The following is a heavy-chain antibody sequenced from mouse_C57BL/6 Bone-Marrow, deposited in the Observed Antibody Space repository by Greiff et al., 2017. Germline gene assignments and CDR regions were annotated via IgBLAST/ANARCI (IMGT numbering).Heavy chain of an antibody. Sequence: VKLQESGAELVKPGASVKMSCKASGYTFTTYPIEWMKQNHGKSLEWIGNFHPYNDDTKYNEKFKGKATLTVEKSSSTVYLELSRLTSDDSAVYYCARRGTTVVADWYFDVWGTGTTVTVSS. V-gene: IGHV1-47*01. D-gene: IGHD1-1*01. J-gene: IGHJ1*03. CDR1: GYTFTTYP. CDR2: FHPYNDDT. CDR3: ARRGTTVVADWYFDV.